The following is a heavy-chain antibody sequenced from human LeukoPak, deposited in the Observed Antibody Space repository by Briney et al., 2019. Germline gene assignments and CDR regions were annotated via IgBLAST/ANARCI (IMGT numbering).Heavy chain of an antibody. D-gene: IGHD2-2*01. CDR1: GGTFSSYA. J-gene: IGHJ6*02. CDR3: ASRARYCSSTSCLPTTSYGRTYYYYYGMDV. CDR2: VIPILGIA. Sequence: ASVKVSCKASGGTFSSYAISWVRQAPGQGLEWMGRVIPILGIANYAQKFQGRVTITADKSTSTAYMELSSLRSEDTAVYYCASRARYCSSTSCLPTTSYGRTYYYYYGMDVWGQGTTVTVSS. V-gene: IGHV1-69*04.